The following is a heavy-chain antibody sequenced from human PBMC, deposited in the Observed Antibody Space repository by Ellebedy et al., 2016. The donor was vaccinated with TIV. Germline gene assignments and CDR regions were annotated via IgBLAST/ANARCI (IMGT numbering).Heavy chain of an antibody. CDR1: VSSIIAVDYY. Sequence: MPSETLSLTFPLPVSSIIAVDYYWYSILQSPGPALKSIGCINYRGSTYYNPSLKSRLTISLDTSKNQFSLNLRSVTAADKAVYYCARVPALPRGCFDNWGEGIRVSVAS. D-gene: IGHD2-15*01. J-gene: IGHJ4*02. CDR2: INYRGST. CDR3: ARVPALPRGCFDN. V-gene: IGHV4-39*07.